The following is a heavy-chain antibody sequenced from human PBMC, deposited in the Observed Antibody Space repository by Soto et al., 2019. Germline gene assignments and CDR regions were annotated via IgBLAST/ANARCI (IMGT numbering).Heavy chain of an antibody. J-gene: IGHJ5*02. V-gene: IGHV4-59*13. D-gene: IGHD3-10*01. CDR2: TYHTGST. CDR3: ATDSAGRGPFDP. Sequence: ETLSLTCTISGGSFGTNYWSWIIQAPCKGLEWIGYTYHTGSTKYNPSLKSRATISVDTSKNQFSLTLNSAAAADTAVYYCATDSAGRGPFDPWGQGILVTVSS. CDR1: GGSFGTNY.